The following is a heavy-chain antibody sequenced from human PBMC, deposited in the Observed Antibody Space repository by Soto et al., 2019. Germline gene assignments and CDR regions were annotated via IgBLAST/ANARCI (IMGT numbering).Heavy chain of an antibody. J-gene: IGHJ5*02. CDR2: IYYSGST. CDR3: ARDRAQACWFYX. Sequence: LFLTCTVYGVSISSGDYYWSWIRQPPGKGLELIGYIYYSGSTYYNPSLKSRVTISVDTSKNQFSLKLSSVTAADTAVYYCARDRAQACWFYXWGQGTRVTVSX. CDR1: GVSISSGDYY. V-gene: IGHV4-30-4*01.